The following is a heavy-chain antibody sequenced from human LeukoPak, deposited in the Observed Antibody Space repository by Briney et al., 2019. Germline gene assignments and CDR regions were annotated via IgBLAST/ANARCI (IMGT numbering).Heavy chain of an antibody. J-gene: IGHJ3*01. D-gene: IGHD6-13*01. CDR2: IKQDGSEK. CDR1: GFTFVSYW. Sequence: GGSLRLSCAGSGFTFVSYWMTWVRQAPGKGLEWVANIKQDGSEKYYVDSVKGRFTISRDNAQNSLYLQMNSLRAEDTAVYYCARPRDSGWSKTWDYWGQGTMVTVSS. CDR3: ARPRDSGWSKTWDY. V-gene: IGHV3-7*03.